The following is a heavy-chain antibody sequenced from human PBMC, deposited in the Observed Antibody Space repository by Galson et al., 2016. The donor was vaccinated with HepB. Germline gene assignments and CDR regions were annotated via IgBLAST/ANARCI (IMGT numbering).Heavy chain of an antibody. V-gene: IGHV1-3*01. CDR1: GYTFTSYA. CDR3: ARGIAARPGGY. CDR2: INAGNGNT. D-gene: IGHD6-6*01. J-gene: IGHJ4*02. Sequence: SVKVSCKASGYTFTSYAMHWVRQAPGQRLEWMGWINAGNGNTKYSQKFQGRVTITRDTSASTAYMELSSLKSEDTAVYYCARGIAARPGGYWGQGTLVTVSS.